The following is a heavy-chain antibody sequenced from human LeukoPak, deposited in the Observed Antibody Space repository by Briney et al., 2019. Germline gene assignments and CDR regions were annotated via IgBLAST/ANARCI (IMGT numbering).Heavy chain of an antibody. J-gene: IGHJ3*02. CDR3: AKDGPRAVDDGFDI. D-gene: IGHD5-24*01. V-gene: IGHV3-33*06. CDR1: GFTLSYYG. Sequence: PGGSLRLSCAASGFTLSYYGMRWVRQAPGKGLEWEAVIWFDGSNKYYADSVKGRFTISRDNSKNTLYLQMNSLRAEDTAVYYCAKDGPRAVDDGFDIWGQGTMVIVSS. CDR2: IWFDGSNK.